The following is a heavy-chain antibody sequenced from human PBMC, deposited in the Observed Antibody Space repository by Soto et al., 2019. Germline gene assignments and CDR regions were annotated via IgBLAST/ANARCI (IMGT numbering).Heavy chain of an antibody. D-gene: IGHD6-13*01. V-gene: IGHV4-31*03. CDR2: IYYSGST. Sequence: SETLSLTCTVSGGSISSGGYYWSWIRQHPGKGLEWIGYIYYSGSTYYNPSLKSRVTISVDTSKNQFSLKLSSVTAADTAVYYCARAATPQQLATYYYYYYGMDVWGQGTTVTVSS. CDR1: GGSISSGGYY. J-gene: IGHJ6*02. CDR3: ARAATPQQLATYYYYYYGMDV.